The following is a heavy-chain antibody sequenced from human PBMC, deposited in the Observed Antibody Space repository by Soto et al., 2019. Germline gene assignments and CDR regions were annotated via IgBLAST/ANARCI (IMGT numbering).Heavy chain of an antibody. CDR1: GFTFSSYW. CDR2: IDNDGSTT. J-gene: IGHJ4*02. D-gene: IGHD1-26*01. V-gene: IGHV3-74*01. Sequence: GGSLRLSCATSGFTFSSYWMHWVRQAPGKGLVWVSRIDNDGSTTTYADSVKGRFTISRDNAKNTLYLQMSSLRAEDTVVYFCARGLSSGCFWGQGTLVTVSS. CDR3: ARGLSSGCF.